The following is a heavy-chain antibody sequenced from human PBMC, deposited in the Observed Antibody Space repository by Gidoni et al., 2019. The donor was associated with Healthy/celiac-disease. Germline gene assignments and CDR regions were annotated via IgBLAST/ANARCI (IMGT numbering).Heavy chain of an antibody. D-gene: IGHD3-3*01. V-gene: IGHV3-21*01. J-gene: IGHJ4*02. CDR3: ASGMPYYDFWSGLRGEDY. CDR2: SSSSSSYI. Sequence: EVQLVESGGGLVKPGRSLRLSCAASGFAFSSYSMTWVRQAPGKGLEWISSSSSSSSYIYYADSVKGRFTISRDNAKNSLYLQMNSLRAEDTAVYYCASGMPYYDFWSGLRGEDYWGQGTLVTVSA. CDR1: GFAFSSYS.